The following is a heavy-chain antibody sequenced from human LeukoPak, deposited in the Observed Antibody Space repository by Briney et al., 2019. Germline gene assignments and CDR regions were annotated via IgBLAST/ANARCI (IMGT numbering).Heavy chain of an antibody. V-gene: IGHV4-4*07. CDR1: GGSISNYY. D-gene: IGHD4-17*01. CDR3: ARGAGDSFYYYYYYMDV. Sequence: PSETLSLTCTVSGGSISNYYWSWIRQPAGKGLEWIGRIYTSGSTNYNPSLKSRVTISVDTSKNQFSLKLSSVTAADTAVYYCARGAGDSFYYYYYYMDVWGKGTTVTVSS. J-gene: IGHJ6*03. CDR2: IYTSGST.